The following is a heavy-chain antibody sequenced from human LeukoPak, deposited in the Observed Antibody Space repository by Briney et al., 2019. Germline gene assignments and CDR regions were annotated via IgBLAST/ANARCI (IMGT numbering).Heavy chain of an antibody. J-gene: IGHJ4*02. V-gene: IGHV3-21*05. Sequence: PGGSLRLSCAASGFTFSSYWMSWVRQAPGKGLEWVSYISSSSSYTNYADSVKGRFTISRDNAKNSLYLQMNSLRAEDTAVYYCARTPGTYYYGSGRPEDFDYWGQGTLVTVSS. D-gene: IGHD3-10*01. CDR3: ARTPGTYYYGSGRPEDFDY. CDR1: GFTFSSYW. CDR2: ISSSSSYT.